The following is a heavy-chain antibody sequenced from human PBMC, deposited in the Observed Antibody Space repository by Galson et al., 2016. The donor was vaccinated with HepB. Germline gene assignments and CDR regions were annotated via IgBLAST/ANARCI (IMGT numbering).Heavy chain of an antibody. CDR1: GFTFDEYV. J-gene: IGHJ3*02. V-gene: IGHV3-9*01. D-gene: IGHD3-16*01. Sequence: SLRLSCAASGFTFDEYVMHWVRQAPGKGLEWVSGISWNSGNIDYADSVKGRFTVSRDNAKNSLYLQMSGLRAEDTALYYCAKAYLYCSSDICHLNDAFHIWGQGTMVTVSS. CDR2: ISWNSGNI. CDR3: AKAYLYCSSDICHLNDAFHI.